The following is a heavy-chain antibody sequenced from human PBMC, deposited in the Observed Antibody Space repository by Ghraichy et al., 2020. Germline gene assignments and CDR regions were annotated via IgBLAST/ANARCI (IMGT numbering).Heavy chain of an antibody. CDR2: INHSGST. J-gene: IGHJ2*01. Sequence: SETLSLTCAVYGGSFSGYYWSWIRQPPGKGLEWIGEINHSGSTNYNPSLKSRVTISVDTSKNQFSLKLSSVTAADTAVYYCARGPVARRTPRYFDLWGRGTLVTVSS. V-gene: IGHV4-34*01. CDR1: GGSFSGYY. CDR3: ARGPVARRTPRYFDL.